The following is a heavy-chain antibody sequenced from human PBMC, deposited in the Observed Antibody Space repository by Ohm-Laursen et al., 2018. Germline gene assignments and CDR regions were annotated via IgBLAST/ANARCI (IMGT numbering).Heavy chain of an antibody. CDR2: ISGSGGST. Sequence: SLRLSCSASGFTFSSYAMSWVRQAPGKGLEWVSAISGSGGSTYYADSVKGRFTISRDNSKNTLYLQMNSLRAEDTAVYYCAKADSERATSPSYYWGQGTLVTVSS. D-gene: IGHD1-26*01. CDR1: GFTFSSYA. V-gene: IGHV3-23*01. J-gene: IGHJ4*02. CDR3: AKADSERATSPSYY.